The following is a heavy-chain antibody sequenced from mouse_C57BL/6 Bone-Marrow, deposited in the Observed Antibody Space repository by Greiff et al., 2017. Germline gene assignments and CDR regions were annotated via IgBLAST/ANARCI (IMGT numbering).Heavy chain of an antibody. J-gene: IGHJ2*01. CDR3: TSSYDARDY. D-gene: IGHD2-3*01. CDR1: GYTFTDYE. V-gene: IGHV1-15*01. CDR2: IDPETGGT. Sequence: VQLQQSGAELVRPGASVTLSCKASGYTFTDYEMHWVKQTPVHGLEWIGAIDPETGGTAYNQKFKGKAILTADKSSSTAYMELRSLTSEDSAVYYCTSSYDARDYWGQGTTLTVSS.